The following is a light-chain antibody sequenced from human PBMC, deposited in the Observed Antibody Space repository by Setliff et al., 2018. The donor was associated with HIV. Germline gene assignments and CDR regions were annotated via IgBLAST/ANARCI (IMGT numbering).Light chain of an antibody. J-gene: IGLJ1*01. CDR2: DVS. CDR3: SSYTSRTPLYV. Sequence: QSVLTQPASVSGSPGQSITISCTGTSSDVSTYNFVSWYQQHPGKAPKLMIYDVSYRPSGVSNRFSGSMSGNTASLTISGLQAEDEADYYCSSYTSRTPLYVFGNGTKVTVL. CDR1: SSDVSTYNF. V-gene: IGLV2-14*03.